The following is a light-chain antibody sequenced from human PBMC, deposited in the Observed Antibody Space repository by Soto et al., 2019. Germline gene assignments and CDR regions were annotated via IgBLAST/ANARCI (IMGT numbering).Light chain of an antibody. Sequence: DIQMTQCPSSLSASIGDRLTITCRASQTVITYLNWYQQKPGRAPRLLIYAASNLQSGVPSRFSGSGSGTEFTLTISSLQPEDFATYYCQQSYNTPWTFGQGTMVDIK. J-gene: IGKJ1*01. CDR1: QTVITY. V-gene: IGKV1-39*01. CDR2: AAS. CDR3: QQSYNTPWT.